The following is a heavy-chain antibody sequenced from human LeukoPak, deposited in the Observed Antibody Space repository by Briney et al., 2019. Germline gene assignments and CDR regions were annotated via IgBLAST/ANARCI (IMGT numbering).Heavy chain of an antibody. D-gene: IGHD4-23*01. V-gene: IGHV4-59*01. J-gene: IGHJ4*02. CDR1: GGSFSGYY. Sequence: SETLSLTCAVYGGSFSGYYWSWIRQPPGKGLEWIGYIYYNGSTNYNPSLKSRVTISVDTSKSQFSLKLSSVTAADTAVYYCARVEIYGGYLDYWGQGTLVTVSS. CDR3: ARVEIYGGYLDY. CDR2: IYYNGST.